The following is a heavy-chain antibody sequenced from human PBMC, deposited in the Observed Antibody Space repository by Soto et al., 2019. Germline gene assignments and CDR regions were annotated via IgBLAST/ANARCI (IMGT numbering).Heavy chain of an antibody. D-gene: IGHD6-13*01. Sequence: GGSLRLSCAASGFTFSSYGMHWVRQAPGKGLEWVAVISYDGSNKYYADSVKGRFTISRDNSKNTLYLQMNSLRAEDTAVYYCAKGQEYSSSWYLSYWGQGTLVTVSS. CDR3: AKGQEYSSSWYLSY. CDR1: GFTFSSYG. CDR2: ISYDGSNK. J-gene: IGHJ4*02. V-gene: IGHV3-30*18.